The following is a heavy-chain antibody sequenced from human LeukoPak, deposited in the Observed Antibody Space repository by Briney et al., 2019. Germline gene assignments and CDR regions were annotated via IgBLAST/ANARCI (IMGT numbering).Heavy chain of an antibody. J-gene: IGHJ4*02. CDR3: ARDPSPIGGRPADY. D-gene: IGHD6-6*01. V-gene: IGHV3-21*01. CDR2: ISSTSSYI. CDR1: GFTFTTYS. Sequence: GGSLRLSCVASGFTFTTYSLNWVRQAPGKGLEWVSSISSTSSYIYYADSVKGRFTISRDNSKNTLYLQMNSLRAEDTAVYYCARDPSPIGGRPADYWGQGTLVTVSS.